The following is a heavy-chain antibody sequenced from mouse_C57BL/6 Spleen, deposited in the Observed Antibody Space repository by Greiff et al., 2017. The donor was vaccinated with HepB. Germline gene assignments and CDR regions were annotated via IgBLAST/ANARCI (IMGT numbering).Heavy chain of an antibody. CDR3: ARGRGGSSYVGGFDV. D-gene: IGHD1-1*01. CDR1: GYAFSSSW. Sequence: QVQLKQSGPELVKPGASVKISCKASGYAFSSSWMNWVKQRPGKGLEWIGRIYPGDGDTNYNGKFKGKATLTADKSSSTAYMQLSSLTSEDSAVYFCARGRGGSSYVGGFDVWGTGTTVTVSS. CDR2: IYPGDGDT. J-gene: IGHJ1*03. V-gene: IGHV1-82*01.